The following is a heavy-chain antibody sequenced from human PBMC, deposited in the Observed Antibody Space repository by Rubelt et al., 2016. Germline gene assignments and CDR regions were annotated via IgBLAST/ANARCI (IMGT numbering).Heavy chain of an antibody. Sequence: EVQLVESGGGLVKPGGSLRLSCAASGFTFSNAWMNWVRQAPGKGLEWVGRIKSKTDGGTTDYAAPVKGRFTISRDDAKNTLYLQMNSLKTEDTAVYYCTTEESIVVVPAALSPFDYWGQGTLVTVSS. V-gene: IGHV3-15*07. CDR2: IKSKTDGGTT. CDR3: TTEESIVVVPAALSPFDY. J-gene: IGHJ4*02. CDR1: GFTFSNAW. D-gene: IGHD2-2*01.